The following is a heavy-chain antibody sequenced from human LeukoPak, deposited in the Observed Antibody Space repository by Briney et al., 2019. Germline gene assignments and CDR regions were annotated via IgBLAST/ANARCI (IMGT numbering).Heavy chain of an antibody. V-gene: IGHV4-38-2*02. J-gene: IGHJ4*02. CDR2: IYHSGTT. D-gene: IGHD5-12*01. CDR1: GSSISSSYY. CDR3: AREPGGAEYSGYDPFDF. Sequence: SETLSLTCTVSGSSISSSYYWGWIRQPPGKGLEWIGIIYHSGTTYYNPSLKSRVTILVDTSKNQFSLQLNSVTPEDTAVYYCAREPGGAEYSGYDPFDFWGQGTLVTVSS.